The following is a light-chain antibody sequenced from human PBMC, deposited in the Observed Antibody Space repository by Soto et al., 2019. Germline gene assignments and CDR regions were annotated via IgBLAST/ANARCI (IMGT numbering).Light chain of an antibody. Sequence: DIQMTQSPSTLSASVGDRVIITCRASQSISDWLAWYQQKPGKAPKLLIYDASSLESRVPPRFSGSGSGTEFTLTINSLQPDYSATYYCQQYNSYSFGGGTKVEIK. V-gene: IGKV1-5*01. CDR2: DAS. CDR3: QQYNSYS. J-gene: IGKJ4*01. CDR1: QSISDW.